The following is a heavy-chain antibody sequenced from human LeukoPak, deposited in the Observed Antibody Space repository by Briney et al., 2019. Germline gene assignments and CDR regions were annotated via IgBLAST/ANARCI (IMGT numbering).Heavy chain of an antibody. CDR3: ARGRYSGSFFDY. Sequence: SETLSLTCAVYGGSFSGYYWSLIRQPPWKGLEWIGEINHSGSTNYNPSLKSRVTISVDTSKNQFSLKLSSVTAADTAVYYCARGRYSGSFFDYWGQGTLVTVSS. CDR1: GGSFSGYY. CDR2: INHSGST. D-gene: IGHD1-26*01. V-gene: IGHV4-34*01. J-gene: IGHJ4*02.